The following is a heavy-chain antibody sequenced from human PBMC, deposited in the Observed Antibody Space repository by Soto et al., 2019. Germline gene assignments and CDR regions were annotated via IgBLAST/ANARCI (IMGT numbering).Heavy chain of an antibody. CDR1: GGSLSSGGYY. CDR2: IYYSGST. V-gene: IGHV4-31*03. D-gene: IGHD5-12*01. Sequence: QVQLQESGLGLVKPSQTLSLTCTVSGGSLSSGGYYWSWIRQYPGKGLEWIGYIYYSGSTYYNPSLRSGLTFSVDTSKNQSFLKLSSVTAAYKGVYLYARDSDGYNFADYWGQGTLVTVSS. CDR3: ARDSDGYNFADY. J-gene: IGHJ4*02.